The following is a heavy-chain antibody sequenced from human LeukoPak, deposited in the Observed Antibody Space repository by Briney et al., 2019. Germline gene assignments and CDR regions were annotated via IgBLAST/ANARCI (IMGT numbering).Heavy chain of an antibody. V-gene: IGHV4-30-2*01. CDR1: GGFISSGGYS. Sequence: TSQTLSLTCAVSGGFISSGGYSWSWIRQPPGKGLEWIGYMYHGGSTYYNPSLKSRVTISVDRSKNQFSLKLSSVTAADTAVYYCASTNDFGDYMGAWGQGTLVTVSS. CDR2: MYHGGST. CDR3: ASTNDFGDYMGA. D-gene: IGHD4-17*01. J-gene: IGHJ5*02.